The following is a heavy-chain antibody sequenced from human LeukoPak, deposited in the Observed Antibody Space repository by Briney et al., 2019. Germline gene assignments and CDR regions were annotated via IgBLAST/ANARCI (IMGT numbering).Heavy chain of an antibody. J-gene: IGHJ4*02. CDR3: ARDNGDSSGCLFDY. CDR2: ISANNGNT. Sequence: ASVKVSCKASGYTFTSYGISWVRQAPGQGLEWMGWISANNGNTNYAQRLQGRVTMTTDTSTSTAYMELRSLRSDDTAVYYCARDNGDSSGCLFDYWGQGTLVTVSS. D-gene: IGHD6-19*01. CDR1: GYTFTSYG. V-gene: IGHV1-18*01.